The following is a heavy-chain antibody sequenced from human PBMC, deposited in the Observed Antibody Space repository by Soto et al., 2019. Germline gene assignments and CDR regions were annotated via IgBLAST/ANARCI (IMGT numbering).Heavy chain of an antibody. D-gene: IGHD3-22*01. V-gene: IGHV1-18*01. CDR2: ISAYNGNT. CDR1: GYTFTSYG. Sequence: ASVKVSCKASGYTFTSYGISWVRQAPGQGLEWMGWISAYNGNTNYAQKLQGRVTMTTDTSTSTAYMELRSLRSDDTAVYYCARFRSSVTMIVVPAYYGMDVWGQGTTVTVSS. CDR3: ARFRSSVTMIVVPAYYGMDV. J-gene: IGHJ6*02.